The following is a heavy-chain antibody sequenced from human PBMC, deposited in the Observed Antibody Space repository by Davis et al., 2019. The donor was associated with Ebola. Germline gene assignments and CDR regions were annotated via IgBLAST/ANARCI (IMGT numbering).Heavy chain of an antibody. Sequence: SETLSLTCTAPGASISDYYWSWIRQPPGKGLEWIGYIYHSGITRYNPSLKSRATISLETSKNQFFLGVNSMTAADTAVSCCARVGAATGGELDYWGQGALVTVSS. D-gene: IGHD3-16*01. V-gene: IGHV4-59*01. CDR2: IYHSGIT. CDR1: GASISDYY. J-gene: IGHJ4*02. CDR3: ARVGAATGGELDY.